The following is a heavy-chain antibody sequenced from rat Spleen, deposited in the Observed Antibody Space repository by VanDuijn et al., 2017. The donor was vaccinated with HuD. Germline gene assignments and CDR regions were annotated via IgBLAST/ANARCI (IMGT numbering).Heavy chain of an antibody. CDR2: ITHIGATS. V-gene: IGHV5-31*01. CDR1: GFTFNNYW. D-gene: IGHD2-1*01. Sequence: EVHLVESGGGLVQPGGSLKLSCVASGFTFNNYWMTWIRQAPGKGLEWVATITHIGATSYYPDSVKGRFTISRDVAKSTLFLHMNSLRSEDTATYYCARTTYDYFDYWGQGVMVTVSS. CDR3: ARTTYDYFDY. J-gene: IGHJ2*01.